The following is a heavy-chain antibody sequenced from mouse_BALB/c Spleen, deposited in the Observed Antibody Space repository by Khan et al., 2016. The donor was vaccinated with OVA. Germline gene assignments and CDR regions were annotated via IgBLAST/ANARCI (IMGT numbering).Heavy chain of an antibody. CDR2: IWAGGST. V-gene: IGHV2-9*02. J-gene: IGHJ2*01. Sequence: VQLKESGPGLVAPSQSLSITCTVYGYSLTRYGVHWVRQPPGKGLEWLGLIWAGGSTHYNWALMSRLSISLDNSKSLVFVIMNSLQTDDTAVYYCARSKYLARYWGQGTTLTVAS. D-gene: IGHD3-3*01. CDR3: ARSKYLARY. CDR1: GYSLTRYG.